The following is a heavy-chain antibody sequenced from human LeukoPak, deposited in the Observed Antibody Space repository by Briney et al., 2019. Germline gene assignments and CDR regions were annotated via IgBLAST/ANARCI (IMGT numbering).Heavy chain of an antibody. V-gene: IGHV1-18*01. CDR1: GYTFTSYG. CDR2: ISAYNVNT. J-gene: IGHJ3*02. Sequence: GASVKVSCKASGYTFTSYGITCVRQAPGQGLEGMGWISAYNVNTNYARKLQGRVTLTTDTSTSPAHMELRSLTPDDTAVYYCARRGNHYGSGRNAFDIWGQGTMVTVSS. D-gene: IGHD3-10*01. CDR3: ARRGNHYGSGRNAFDI.